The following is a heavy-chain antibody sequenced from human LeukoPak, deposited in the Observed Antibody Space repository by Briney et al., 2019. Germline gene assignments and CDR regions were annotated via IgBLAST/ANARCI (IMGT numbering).Heavy chain of an antibody. CDR3: ARDVDCGGSCFDY. J-gene: IGHJ4*02. V-gene: IGHV1-2*02. Sequence: ASVKVSCKASGYTFTGYYTHWVRQAPGQGLEWMGWINPNSGGTNYAQKFQGRVTMTRDTSISTAYMELSRLRSDDTAVYYCARDVDCGGSCFDYWGQGTLVTVSS. CDR2: INPNSGGT. CDR1: GYTFTGYY. D-gene: IGHD2-15*01.